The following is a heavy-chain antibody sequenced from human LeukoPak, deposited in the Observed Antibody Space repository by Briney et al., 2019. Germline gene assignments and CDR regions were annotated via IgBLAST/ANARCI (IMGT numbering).Heavy chain of an antibody. J-gene: IGHJ6*02. CDR3: AKGSSSSSYYYYYYGMDV. D-gene: IGHD6-6*01. Sequence: GGSLRLSCAASGFTFSSYAMSWVRQAPGKGLEWVSAISGSGGSTYYADSVEGRFTISRDNSKNTLYLQMNSLRAEDTAVYYCAKGSSSSSYYYYYYGMDVWGQGTTVTVSS. V-gene: IGHV3-23*01. CDR1: GFTFSSYA. CDR2: ISGSGGST.